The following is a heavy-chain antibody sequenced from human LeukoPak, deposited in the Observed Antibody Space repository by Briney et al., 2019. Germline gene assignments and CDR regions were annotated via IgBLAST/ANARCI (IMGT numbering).Heavy chain of an antibody. CDR1: GFTFSSYS. Sequence: PVGSLRLSCAASGFTFSSYSMNWVRQAPGKGLEWVSSISSSSSYIYYADSVKGRFTISRDNAKNSLYLQMNSLRAEDTAVYYCARIDIVATGPHFDYWGQGTLVTVSS. CDR2: ISSSSSYI. J-gene: IGHJ4*02. D-gene: IGHD5-12*01. V-gene: IGHV3-21*01. CDR3: ARIDIVATGPHFDY.